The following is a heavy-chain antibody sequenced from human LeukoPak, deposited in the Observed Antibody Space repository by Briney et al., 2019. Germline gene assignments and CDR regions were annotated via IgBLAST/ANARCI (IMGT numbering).Heavy chain of an antibody. J-gene: IGHJ3*02. CDR2: ISYDGSNK. CDR1: GFTFSSYG. D-gene: IGHD3-22*01. CDR3: AKDSSGYYAFDI. Sequence: GRSLRLSCAASGFTFSSYGMHWVRQAPGKGLEWVAVISYDGSNKYYADSVKGRFTISRDNSKNTLYLQMNSLRAEDTAVYYCAKDSSGYYAFDIWGQGTMVTVSS. V-gene: IGHV3-30*18.